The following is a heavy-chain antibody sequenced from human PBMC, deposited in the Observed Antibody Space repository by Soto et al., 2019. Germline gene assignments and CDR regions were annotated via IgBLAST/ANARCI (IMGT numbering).Heavy chain of an antibody. D-gene: IGHD5-12*01. CDR2: ISYDGTYK. V-gene: IGHV3-30*03. Sequence: QVQLVESGGGVVQPGRSLRLSCAASGFTFSTYGMQWVRQAPGKGLEWVAVISYDGTYKYYIDSVKGRFTISRDNSKNTLYLQMNSLSTEDTAVYYCASGLGYSDYEDDYWGQGTLVTASS. J-gene: IGHJ4*02. CDR1: GFTFSTYG. CDR3: ASGLGYSDYEDDY.